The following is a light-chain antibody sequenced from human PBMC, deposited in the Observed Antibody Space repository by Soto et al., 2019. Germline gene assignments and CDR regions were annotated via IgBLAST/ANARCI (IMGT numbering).Light chain of an antibody. J-gene: IGKJ1*01. CDR3: QQYGGSRT. CDR2: GAS. CDR1: QSVSSTS. Sequence: ETVLTQSPGALSLSPGERATLSCRASQSVSSTSLAWYQQKPGQAPRLLIYGASSRTTGVPDRFSGSGSGTDFTLTISRLEPEDFAVYYCQQYGGSRTFGQGTKVDIK. V-gene: IGKV3-20*01.